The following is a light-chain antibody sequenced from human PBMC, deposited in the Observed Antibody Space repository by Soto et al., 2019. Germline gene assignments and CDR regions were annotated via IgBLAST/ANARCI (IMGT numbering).Light chain of an antibody. CDR3: QQYGSSPLT. CDR1: QSVSSSY. CDR2: GAS. J-gene: IGKJ4*01. V-gene: IGKV3-20*01. Sequence: EVVMTQSPGTLSLSPGERATLSCRASQSVSSSYLARYQQKPGQAPRLLIYGASSRATGIPDRFSGSGSGTDFSLTINRLQPEDFAVYYCQQYGSSPLTSGGGTKVEVK.